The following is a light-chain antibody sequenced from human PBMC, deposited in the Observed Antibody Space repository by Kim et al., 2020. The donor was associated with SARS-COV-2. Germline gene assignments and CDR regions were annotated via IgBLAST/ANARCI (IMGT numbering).Light chain of an antibody. J-gene: IGLJ2*01. CDR3: QSYDGKRSDSGVV. CDR1: SSNIGAGYG. Sequence: QSVLTQPPSVSGAPGQRVTISCTGSSSNIGAGYGVHWYQQVPGTAPKLLIYDNNNRPSGVPGRFSGSQSGTSGTLAISGLQPEDEADYYCQSYDGKRSDSGVVFGGGTKVTVL. CDR2: DNN. V-gene: IGLV1-40*01.